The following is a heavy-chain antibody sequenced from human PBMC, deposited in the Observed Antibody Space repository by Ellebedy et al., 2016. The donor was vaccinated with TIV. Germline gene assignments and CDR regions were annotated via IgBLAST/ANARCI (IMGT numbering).Heavy chain of an antibody. CDR3: ARLKAMVNGMDV. V-gene: IGHV4-39*01. CDR1: GGSISSSSYY. J-gene: IGHJ6*02. CDR2: IHYSGST. D-gene: IGHD5-18*01. Sequence: MPSETLSLTCTVAGGSISSSSYYWGWIRQPPGRGLEWMGSIHYSGSTFYNPSLKSRVTISVDTSKNQFSLRLSSVTAADTAVYYFARLKAMVNGMDVWGQGTTVTVSS.